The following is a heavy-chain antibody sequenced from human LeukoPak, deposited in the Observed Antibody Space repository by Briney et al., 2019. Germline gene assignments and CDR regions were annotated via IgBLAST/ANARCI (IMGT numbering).Heavy chain of an antibody. J-gene: IGHJ5*02. Sequence: SETLSLTCAVSGGSISSSNWWRGGRQPPGKGVEGIGEIYHSGSTNYNPSLKSRVTISVGKSKNQFSLKLSSVTAADTAVYYCAKHSSSWPFDPWGQGTLVTVSS. CDR3: AKHSSSWPFDP. CDR2: IYHSGST. V-gene: IGHV4-4*02. CDR1: GGSISSSNW. D-gene: IGHD6-13*01.